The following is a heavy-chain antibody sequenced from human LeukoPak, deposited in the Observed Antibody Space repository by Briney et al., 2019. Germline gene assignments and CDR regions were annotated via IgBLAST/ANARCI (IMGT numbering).Heavy chain of an antibody. D-gene: IGHD4-17*01. CDR2: ISYIGTT. CDR1: DDSFSSQY. J-gene: IGHJ3*02. CDR3: ARDLVTVTKGFDI. Sequence: PSETLSLTCAVSDDSFSSQYWTWIRQPPGKGLEWIGCISYIGTTNYNPSLKSRVTISIDTSKNQFSLKLSSVTAADTAVYYCARDLVTVTKGFDIWGQGTMVSVSS. V-gene: IGHV4-59*11.